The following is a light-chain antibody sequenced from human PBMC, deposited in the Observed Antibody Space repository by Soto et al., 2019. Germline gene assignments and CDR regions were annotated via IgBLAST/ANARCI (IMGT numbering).Light chain of an antibody. CDR3: QTWGTDIPV. V-gene: IGLV4-69*01. CDR2: LNSDGSH. Sequence: QPVLTQSPSVSASLGASVKLTCTLSSGHSSYAIAWHQQQPERGPRFLLKLNSDGSHNKGDGIPDRFSGSSSGAERFLTISSLQSEDEAEYYYQTWGTDIPVFGTGTKVTVL. J-gene: IGLJ1*01. CDR1: SGHSSYA.